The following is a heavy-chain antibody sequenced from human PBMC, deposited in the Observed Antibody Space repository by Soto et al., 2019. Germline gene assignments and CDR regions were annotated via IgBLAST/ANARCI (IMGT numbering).Heavy chain of an antibody. J-gene: IGHJ3*02. CDR1: GYSFTSYW. CDR3: ARRLDLGTSFHAFDI. Sequence: GESLKISCKGSGYSFTSYWIGWVRQMPGKGLEWMGIIYPGDSDTRYSPSFQGQVTISADKSISTAYLQWSSLKASDTAMYYCARRLDLGTSFHAFDIWGQGTMVTVSS. V-gene: IGHV5-51*01. D-gene: IGHD7-27*01. CDR2: IYPGDSDT.